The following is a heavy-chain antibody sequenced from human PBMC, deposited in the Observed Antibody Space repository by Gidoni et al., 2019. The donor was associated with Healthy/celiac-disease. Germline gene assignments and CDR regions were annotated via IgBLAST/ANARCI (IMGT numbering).Heavy chain of an antibody. CDR2: ISSGGST. V-gene: IGHV3-66*01. J-gene: IGHJ4*02. CDR1: GFTVSSNY. CDR3: ARAVDHGYSGYEHFAY. Sequence: EVQLVESGGGVVQPGGSLRLYCAASGFTVSSNYMSWVRQAPGQGLERVSVISSGGSTYYADSVKGRFTSSRDNSNNTLYLQMNSLRAEDTAVYYCARAVDHGYSGYEHFAYWGQGTLVTVSS. D-gene: IGHD5-12*01.